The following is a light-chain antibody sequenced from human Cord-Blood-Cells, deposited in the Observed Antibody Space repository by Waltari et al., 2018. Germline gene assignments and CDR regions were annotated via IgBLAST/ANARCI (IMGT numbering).Light chain of an antibody. CDR3: SSYTSSSTLYV. J-gene: IGLJ1*01. V-gene: IGLV2-14*01. CDR2: DVS. Sequence: SALTQPASLSGCPRQLLTISCTDTSSNVGGHNYVSCYQQHPGKAPKLMIYDVSNRPSGVSNRFSGSKSGNTASLTISGLQAEDEADYYCSSYTSSSTLYVFGTGTKVTVL. CDR1: SSNVGGHNY.